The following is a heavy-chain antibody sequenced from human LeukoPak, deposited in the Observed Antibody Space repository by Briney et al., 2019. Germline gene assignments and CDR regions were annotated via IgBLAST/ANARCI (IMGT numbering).Heavy chain of an antibody. CDR1: GGTFSSYA. Sequence: SVKVSCKASGGTFSSYAISWVRQAPGQGLEWMGGIIPIFGTANYAQKFQGRVTITTDESTSTAYMELSSLRSEDTAVYYCAREDCSGGSCYDYFDHWGQGTLVTVSS. CDR2: IIPIFGTA. J-gene: IGHJ4*02. CDR3: AREDCSGGSCYDYFDH. V-gene: IGHV1-69*05. D-gene: IGHD2-15*01.